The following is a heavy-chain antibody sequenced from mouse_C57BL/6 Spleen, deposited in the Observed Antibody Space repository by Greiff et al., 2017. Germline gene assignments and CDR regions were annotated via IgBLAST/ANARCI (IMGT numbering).Heavy chain of an antibody. CDR2: INHSNGGT. CDR3: ARVEDYNGSSQCAHYYDMDC. D-gene: IGHD1-1*01. J-gene: IGHJ4*01. CDR1: GYTFTSYW. V-gene: IGHV1-53*01. Sequence: QVQLKQPGTELVKPGASVKLSCKASGYTFTSYWMHWVKQRPGQGLEWIGNINHSNGGTTYNEKFKSKATLTVDKSSSTAYMQLSNLTSEDSAVYYCARVEDYNGSSQCAHYYDMDCWGKGTSVTVSS.